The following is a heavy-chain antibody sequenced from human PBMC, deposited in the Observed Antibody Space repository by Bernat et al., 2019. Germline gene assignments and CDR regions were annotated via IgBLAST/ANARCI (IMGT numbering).Heavy chain of an antibody. CDR3: ARDEGKNWNDVGYYYYYGMDV. Sequence: EVQLVESGGGLVQPGGSLRLSCAASGSTFSSYAMHWVRQAPGKGLEYVSAISSNGGSTYYANSVKGRFTISRDNSKNTLYLQMGSLRAEDTAVYYCARDEGKNWNDVGYYYYYGMDVWGQGTTVTVSS. D-gene: IGHD1-1*01. CDR2: ISSNGGST. CDR1: GSTFSSYA. V-gene: IGHV3-64*01. J-gene: IGHJ6*02.